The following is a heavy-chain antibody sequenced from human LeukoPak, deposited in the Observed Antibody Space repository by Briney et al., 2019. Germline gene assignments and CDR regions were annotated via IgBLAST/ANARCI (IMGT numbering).Heavy chain of an antibody. Sequence: SETLSLTCAVYGGSFSGYYRSWIRQPPGKGLEWIGYIYYSGSTNYNPSLKSRVTISVDTSKNQFSLKLSSVTAADTAVYYCARGNIVVVPAAIKKYNWFDPWGQGTLVTVSS. D-gene: IGHD2-2*01. J-gene: IGHJ5*02. V-gene: IGHV4-59*01. CDR2: IYYSGST. CDR3: ARGNIVVVPAAIKKYNWFDP. CDR1: GGSFSGYY.